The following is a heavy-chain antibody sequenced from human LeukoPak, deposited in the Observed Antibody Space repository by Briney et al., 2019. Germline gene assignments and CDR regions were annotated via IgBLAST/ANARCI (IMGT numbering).Heavy chain of an antibody. CDR2: IKQDGSEK. CDR3: ARGPAVAPFSDFDY. V-gene: IGHV3-7*01. J-gene: IGHJ4*02. D-gene: IGHD6-19*01. CDR1: GFTFSSYW. Sequence: PGGSLRLSCAASGFTFSSYWMSWVRQAPGKGLEWVAKIKQDGSEKYYVDSVKGRFTISRDNAKNSLYLQMNSLRAEDTAVYYCARGPAVAPFSDFDYWGQGTLVTVSS.